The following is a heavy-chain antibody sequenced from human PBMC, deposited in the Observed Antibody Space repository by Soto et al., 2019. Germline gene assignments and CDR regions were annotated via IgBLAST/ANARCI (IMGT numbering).Heavy chain of an antibody. CDR2: IIPICTTT. V-gene: IGHV1-69*12. J-gene: IGHJ3*02. CDR3: AREVAADGTFREDVFDI. D-gene: IGHD6-13*01. Sequence: QVHLVQSGAEVKKPGSSVKVSCKASGGTFSNHAINWVRQAPGQGLEWIGRIIPICTTTNYAQKFQGRVTMTADESTITAYMELSSLKHDDTAVYYCAREVAADGTFREDVFDIWGQGTLVTVSS. CDR1: GGTFSNHA.